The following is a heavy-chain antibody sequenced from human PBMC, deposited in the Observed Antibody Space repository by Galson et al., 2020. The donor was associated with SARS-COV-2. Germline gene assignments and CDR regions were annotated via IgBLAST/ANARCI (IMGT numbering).Heavy chain of an antibody. D-gene: IGHD2-21*01. CDR1: GFTFSSYS. CDR2: ISSSSSTI. J-gene: IGHJ4*02. Sequence: GGSLRLSCAASGFTFSSYSMNWVRQAPGKGLEWVSYISSSSSTIYYADSVKGRFTISRDNAKNSLYLQMNSLRAEDTAVYYCARDRWAYCGGDCYPGYFDYWGQGTLVTVSS. CDR3: ARDRWAYCGGDCYPGYFDY. V-gene: IGHV3-48*01.